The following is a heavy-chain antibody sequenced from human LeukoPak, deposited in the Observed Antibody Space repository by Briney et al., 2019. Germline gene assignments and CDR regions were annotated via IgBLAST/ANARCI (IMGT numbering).Heavy chain of an antibody. V-gene: IGHV3-53*01. J-gene: IGHJ4*02. CDR3: ARDIGGIFDS. D-gene: IGHD1-26*01. CDR2: IYSGGDT. CDR1: GFTFSSYA. Sequence: GGSLRLSCVASGFTFSSYAMSWVRQAPGKGLEWVSVIYSGGDTYYADSVKGRFTISRDNSKNTLYLQMNSLRAEDTAVYYCARDIGGIFDSWGQGTLVTVSS.